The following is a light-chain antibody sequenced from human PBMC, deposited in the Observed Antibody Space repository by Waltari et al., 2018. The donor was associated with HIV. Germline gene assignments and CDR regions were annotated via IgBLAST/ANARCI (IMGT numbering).Light chain of an antibody. CDR3: QQRSNWLT. V-gene: IGKV3D-11*01. CDR1: QGVSSY. J-gene: IGKJ4*01. Sequence: EIVLTQSPATLSLSPGERATLSCRASQGVSSYLAWYQQKPGQAPRLLIYDASNRATGIPARFSGSGPGTDITLTISSLEPEDVAVYYCQQRSNWLTFGGGTKVEIK. CDR2: DAS.